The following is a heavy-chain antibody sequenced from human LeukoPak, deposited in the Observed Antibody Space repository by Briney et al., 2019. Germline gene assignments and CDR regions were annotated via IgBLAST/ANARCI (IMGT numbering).Heavy chain of an antibody. J-gene: IGHJ4*02. Sequence: GGSLRLSCAASGFTFSSYGMHWVRQAPGKGLEWVAFIRYDGSNKYYADSVKGRFTISRDNSKNTLYLQMNSLRAEDTAVYYCAKSPSYYDFWSGTDYWGQGTLVTVSS. D-gene: IGHD3-3*01. V-gene: IGHV3-30*02. CDR2: IRYDGSNK. CDR3: AKSPSYYDFWSGTDY. CDR1: GFTFSSYG.